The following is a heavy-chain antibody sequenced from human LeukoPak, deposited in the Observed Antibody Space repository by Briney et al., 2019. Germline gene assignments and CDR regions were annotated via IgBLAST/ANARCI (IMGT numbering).Heavy chain of an antibody. V-gene: IGHV3-7*04. CDR1: GFTFSSYW. D-gene: IGHD6-13*01. CDR2: IRQDGSEK. J-gene: IGHJ4*02. Sequence: GGSLRLSCAASGFTFSSYWMSWVRQAPGKGLEWVANIRQDGSEKYYVDSVKGRFTISRDNAKNSLYLQVNSLRAEDTAVYYCARDVQQAVGFSNYWGQGTLVTVSS. CDR3: ARDVQQAVGFSNY.